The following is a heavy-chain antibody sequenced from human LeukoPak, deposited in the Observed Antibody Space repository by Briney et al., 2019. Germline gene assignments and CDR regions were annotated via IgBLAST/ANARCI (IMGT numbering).Heavy chain of an antibody. J-gene: IGHJ3*02. CDR1: GFTVSSNY. CDR2: IYSGGST. CDR3: ARGGIRGLWFGEPGTDAFDI. D-gene: IGHD3-10*01. V-gene: IGHV3-66*01. Sequence: GGSLRLSCAASGFTVSSNYMSWVRQAPGKGLEWVSVIYSGGSTYYADSVKGRFTISRDNSKNTLYLQMNSLRAEDTAVYYCARGGIRGLWFGEPGTDAFDIWGQGTMVTVSS.